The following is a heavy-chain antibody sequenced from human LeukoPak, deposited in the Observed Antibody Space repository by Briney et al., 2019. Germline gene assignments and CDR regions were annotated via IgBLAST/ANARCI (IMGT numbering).Heavy chain of an antibody. D-gene: IGHD3-3*01. J-gene: IGHJ4*02. CDR3: ARTLFWSGLDY. CDR2: IYYSGST. CDR1: GGSISSYY. Sequence: SETLSLTCTVSGGSISSYYWSWIRQPPGKGLEWIGYIYYSGSTNYNPSLKSRVTISVDTSKNQFSLKLSSVTAADTAVYYCARTLFWSGLDYWGQGNLVTVSS. V-gene: IGHV4-59*01.